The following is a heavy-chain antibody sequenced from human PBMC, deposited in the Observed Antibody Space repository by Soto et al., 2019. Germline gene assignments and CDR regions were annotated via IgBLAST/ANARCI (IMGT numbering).Heavy chain of an antibody. J-gene: IGHJ3*02. V-gene: IGHV3-13*04. CDR3: ASRSWVWDAFDI. CDR2: IGTAGDT. CDR1: GFTFSSYD. Sequence: EVQLVESGGGLVQPGGSLRLSCAASGFTFSSYDMHWVRQATGKSLEWVSFIGTAGDTYYPGSVKGRFTISRENAKNSLYLQMNSLRAGDTAVYYCASRSWVWDAFDIWGHGTMVTVSS. D-gene: IGHD6-13*01.